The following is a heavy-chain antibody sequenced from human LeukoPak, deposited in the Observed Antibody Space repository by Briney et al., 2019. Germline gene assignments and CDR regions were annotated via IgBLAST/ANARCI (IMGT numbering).Heavy chain of an antibody. CDR3: ARSGPAAIGGSGWFHP. D-gene: IGHD2-2*02. Sequence: ASVKVSCKASGYTFTSYYMHWVGQAPGQGLEWMGRINPSGGSTSYAQKFQGRVTMTRDMSTSTVYMELSSLRSEDTAVYYCARSGPAAIGGSGWFHPWRQGTVVSVS. CDR2: INPSGGST. V-gene: IGHV1-46*01. CDR1: GYTFTSYY. J-gene: IGHJ5*02.